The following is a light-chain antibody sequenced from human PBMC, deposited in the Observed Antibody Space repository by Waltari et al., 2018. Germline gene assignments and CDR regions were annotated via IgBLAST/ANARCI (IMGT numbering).Light chain of an antibody. CDR1: QRLVHSDGYTY. CDR2: KAS. CDR3: MQGSHWPT. V-gene: IGKV2-30*02. J-gene: IGKJ4*01. Sequence: EITQSPLSLPVTLGQTASISCRASQRLVHSDGYTYFTWFQQRPGQSPELLIYKASNRDSGVPDRFSGSCSGTDFTLIISRVEAEDVRVYYCMQGSHWPTFGGGTKVEIK.